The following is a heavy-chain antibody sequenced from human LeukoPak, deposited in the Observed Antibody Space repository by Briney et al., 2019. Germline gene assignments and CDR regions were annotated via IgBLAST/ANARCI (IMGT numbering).Heavy chain of an antibody. Sequence: GGSLRLSCAASGFTFSSYAMSWVRQAPGKGLEWVSAISGSGGSTYYADSVKGRFTISRDNAKNSLYLQMNSLRAEDTAVYYCARGRVDFWSGYYNWYFDLWGRGTLVTVSS. V-gene: IGHV3-23*01. CDR1: GFTFSSYA. J-gene: IGHJ2*01. CDR3: ARGRVDFWSGYYNWYFDL. CDR2: ISGSGGST. D-gene: IGHD3-3*01.